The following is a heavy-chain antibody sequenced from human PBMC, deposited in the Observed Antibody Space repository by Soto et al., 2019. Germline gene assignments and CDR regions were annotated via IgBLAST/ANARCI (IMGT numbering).Heavy chain of an antibody. CDR2: IWHDGSQK. CDR1: GFTFSNYG. J-gene: IGHJ3*01. V-gene: IGHV3-33*01. Sequence: QVQLVESGGGVVQPGTSLRLSCVATGFTFSNYGIHWVRQAPGRGLEWVAVIWHDGSQKYLADSVRGRFTISRDNSKHTVYLQMNSLGAEDTAVYYCEGRDEPFHVWGQGTMVTVSS. CDR3: EGRDEPFHV.